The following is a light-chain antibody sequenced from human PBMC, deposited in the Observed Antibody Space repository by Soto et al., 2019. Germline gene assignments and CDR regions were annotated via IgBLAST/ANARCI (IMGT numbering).Light chain of an antibody. CDR3: QQYGSSPLIT. V-gene: IGKV3-20*01. CDR2: GAS. CDR1: QSVSSSY. Sequence: EIVLTKSPGTLSLSPGERATLSCRASQSVSSSYLAWYQQKPGQDHRIIIYGASSRATGVPDRFSGSGSGTDFPLTSSRLEPEDFAVYYCQQYGSSPLITFGQGTRLEIK. J-gene: IGKJ5*01.